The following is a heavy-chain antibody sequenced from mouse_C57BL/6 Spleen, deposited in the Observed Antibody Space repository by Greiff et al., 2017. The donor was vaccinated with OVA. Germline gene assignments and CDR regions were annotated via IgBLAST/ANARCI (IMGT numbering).Heavy chain of an antibody. CDR2: ISDGGSYT. D-gene: IGHD2-3*01. Sequence: EVQLQESGGGLVKPGGSLKLSCAASGFTFSSYAMSWVRQTPEKRLEWVATISDGGSYTYYPDIVKGRFTISRDNAKNNLYLQMSHLKSEDTAMYYCARDDGYYWFAYWGQGTLVTVSA. CDR1: GFTFSSYA. V-gene: IGHV5-4*01. J-gene: IGHJ3*01. CDR3: ARDDGYYWFAY.